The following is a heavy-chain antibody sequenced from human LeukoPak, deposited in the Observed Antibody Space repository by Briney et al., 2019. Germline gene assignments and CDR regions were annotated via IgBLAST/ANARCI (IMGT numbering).Heavy chain of an antibody. CDR1: GFTFSSYG. V-gene: IGHV3-30*03. D-gene: IGHD6-13*01. Sequence: QPGRSLRLSCAASGFTFSSYGMHWVRQAPGKGLEWVAVISYDGSNKYYADSVKGRFTISRDNAKNSLYLQMNSLRAEDTAVYYCAREGIGYFDYWGQGTLVTVSS. J-gene: IGHJ4*02. CDR3: AREGIGYFDY. CDR2: ISYDGSNK.